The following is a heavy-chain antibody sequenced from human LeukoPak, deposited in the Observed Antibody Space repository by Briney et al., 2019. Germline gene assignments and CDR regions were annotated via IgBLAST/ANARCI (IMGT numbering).Heavy chain of an antibody. CDR1: GFTFSSYG. J-gene: IGHJ4*02. V-gene: IGHV3-30*18. Sequence: GRSLRLSCAASGFTFSSYGMHWVRQAPGKGLEWVAVISYDGSNKYYADSVKGRFTISRDNSKNTLYLQMNSLRAEDTAVYYCAKGKRGRDGYNFLGDWGQGTLVTVSS. D-gene: IGHD5-24*01. CDR3: AKGKRGRDGYNFLGD. CDR2: ISYDGSNK.